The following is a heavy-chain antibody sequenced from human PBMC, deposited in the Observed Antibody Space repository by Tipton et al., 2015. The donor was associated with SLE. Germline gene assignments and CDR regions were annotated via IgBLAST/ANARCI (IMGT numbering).Heavy chain of an antibody. CDR3: AKGRGGGSRDSVYFYYGMDV. D-gene: IGHD5/OR15-5a*01. J-gene: IGHJ6*02. V-gene: IGHV3-9*01. CDR2: ISWNSVKI. Sequence: SLRLSCVGSGFTFDEYAMHWVRQAPGKGLEWVSGISWNSVKIGYADSVKGRFTISRDNSRNTLFLQMNSLRAKDTAVYYCAKGRGGGSRDSVYFYYGMDVWGQGTTVTVSS. CDR1: GFTFDEYA.